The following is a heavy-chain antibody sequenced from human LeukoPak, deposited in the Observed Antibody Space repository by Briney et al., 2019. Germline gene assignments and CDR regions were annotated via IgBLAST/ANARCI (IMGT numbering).Heavy chain of an antibody. Sequence: SQTLSLTCDISGDSVSSNSAAWNWIRQSPSRGLEWLGRTYYRSKWYNDYVVSVKGRISINPDTSKNRFSLQLNSVTPEDTAVYYCAKGYGYSSSWTSNYYFYGLDVWGQGTTVTVSS. CDR3: AKGYGYSSSWTSNYYFYGLDV. V-gene: IGHV6-1*01. D-gene: IGHD6-13*01. J-gene: IGHJ6*02. CDR2: TYYRSKWYN. CDR1: GDSVSSNSAA.